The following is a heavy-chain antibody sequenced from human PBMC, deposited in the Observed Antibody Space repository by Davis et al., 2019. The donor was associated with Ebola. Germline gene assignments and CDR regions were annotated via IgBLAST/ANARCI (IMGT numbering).Heavy chain of an antibody. J-gene: IGHJ3*02. CDR3: ASLRRTITGMDDGFDI. CDR2: IYPGDSDT. D-gene: IGHD2-8*02. CDR1: GYSFASYW. V-gene: IGHV5-51*01. Sequence: GESLKISCQGSGYSFASYWIGWVRQMPGKGLEWMGLIYPGDSDTRYSPSFQGQVIISADKSISTAYLQWSSLEASDTAMYYCASLRRTITGMDDGFDIWGQGTMVTVSS.